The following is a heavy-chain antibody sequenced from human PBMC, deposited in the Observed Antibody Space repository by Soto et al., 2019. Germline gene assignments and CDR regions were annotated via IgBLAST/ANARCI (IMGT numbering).Heavy chain of an antibody. J-gene: IGHJ6*02. V-gene: IGHV3-74*01. D-gene: IGHD2-15*01. CDR1: GFTFSSYW. Sequence: GGSLRLSCAASGFTFSSYWMHWVRQAPGKGLVWVSRINSDGSSTSYADSVKGRFTISRDNAKNTLYLQMNSLRAEDTAVYYCARDQGYCSGGSCYPSRYYGMDVWGQGTTVTVSS. CDR2: INSDGSST. CDR3: ARDQGYCSGGSCYPSRYYGMDV.